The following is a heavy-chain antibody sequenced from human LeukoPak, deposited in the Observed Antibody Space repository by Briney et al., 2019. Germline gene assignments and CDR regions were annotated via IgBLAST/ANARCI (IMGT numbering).Heavy chain of an antibody. Sequence: SETLSLTCTVSGGPISSYYWSWIRQPPGKGLEWIGYIYYTGATNYNPSLKSRVTISVDTSKNQFSLKLSSVTAADTAVYYCARGVFIAASQYGYWGQGTLVTVSS. J-gene: IGHJ4*02. V-gene: IGHV4-59*01. CDR2: IYYTGAT. CDR3: ARGVFIAASQYGY. D-gene: IGHD6-13*01. CDR1: GGPISSYY.